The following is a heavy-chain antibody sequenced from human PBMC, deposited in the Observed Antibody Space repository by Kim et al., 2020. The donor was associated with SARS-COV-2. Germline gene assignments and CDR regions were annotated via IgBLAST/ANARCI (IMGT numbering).Heavy chain of an antibody. CDR3: VRGAVTGSYGMDV. CDR2: IDTSGKT. Sequence: GGSLRLSCAASGFTFADYDIHWARQPAGKGLEWVSSIDTSGKTYYPGSVKGRFTISRENARNYAYLQMYSLRAGDTAVYFCVRGAVTGSYGMDVWGLGTT. D-gene: IGHD4-4*01. CDR1: GFTFADYD. J-gene: IGHJ6*02. V-gene: IGHV3-13*04.